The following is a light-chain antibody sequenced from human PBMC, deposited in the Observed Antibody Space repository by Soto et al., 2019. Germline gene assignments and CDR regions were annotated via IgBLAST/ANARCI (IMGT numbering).Light chain of an antibody. Sequence: DIQITQSPSSLSASVGDRVTIACRASQRISSYLNWYQQKPGKAPKLLIYAASNLQSGVPSRFSGSGSGTDFTLTISSLQPEDFATYYCQQSYSTPITFGQGTRLEIK. CDR1: QRISSY. CDR3: QQSYSTPIT. CDR2: AAS. V-gene: IGKV1-39*01. J-gene: IGKJ5*01.